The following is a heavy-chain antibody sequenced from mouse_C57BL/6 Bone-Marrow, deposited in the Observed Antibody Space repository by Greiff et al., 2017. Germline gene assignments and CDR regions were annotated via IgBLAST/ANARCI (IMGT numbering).Heavy chain of an antibody. CDR1: GYTFTSPR. J-gene: IGHJ1*03. V-gene: IGHV1-72*01. D-gene: IGHD2-14*01. CDR2: IDPNSGGT. Sequence: HLPPPLAEPVKPGASVPLSCKASGYTFTSPRIPWVKQRPGRPREWIGRIDPNSGGTKYNEQFKSKATLTVDKPSSTAYMQLSSLTSEDSAVYYCARGGGTRGCGGVWGTGTAVTGSS. CDR3: ARGGGTRGCGGV.